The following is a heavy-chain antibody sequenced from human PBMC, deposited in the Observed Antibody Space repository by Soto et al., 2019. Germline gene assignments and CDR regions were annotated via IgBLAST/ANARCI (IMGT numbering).Heavy chain of an antibody. D-gene: IGHD3-10*01. CDR3: AASYGSGYRAFDY. V-gene: IGHV1-69*02. J-gene: IGHJ4*02. CDR1: GDTFSFYT. CDR2: INPIVSMS. Sequence: QVQLVQSGTEVKKPGSSVKVSCKASGDTFSFYTINWVRQAPGLVLEWVGRINPIVSMSNYAQKFQGRVSMTADKSTSTAYMELGSLRSDDTAMYFCAASYGSGYRAFDYWGQGALVIVSS.